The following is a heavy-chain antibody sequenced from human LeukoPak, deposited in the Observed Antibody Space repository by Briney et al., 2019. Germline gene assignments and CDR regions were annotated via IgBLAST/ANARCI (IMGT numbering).Heavy chain of an antibody. D-gene: IGHD2-21*02. J-gene: IGHJ5*02. Sequence: GGSLRLSCAVSGFSVNDACMNWVRQAPGKGLEWVGCIKSRSDGGAIDYAAPVKGRFIISTDDSRNTFYLQMNSLKTEDTATYFCTTICGGDCSPNHWGPGTLVTVSS. CDR3: TTICGGDCSPNH. V-gene: IGHV3-15*07. CDR2: IKSRSDGGAI. CDR1: GFSVNDAC.